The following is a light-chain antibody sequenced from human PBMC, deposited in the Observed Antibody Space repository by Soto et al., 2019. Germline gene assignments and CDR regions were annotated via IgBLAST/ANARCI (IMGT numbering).Light chain of an antibody. J-gene: IGKJ4*01. Sequence: DIQMTQSPSSLSVSGGDRVTITCRASQGISNYLAWYQQKPGKVPELLIYSASTLQSGVPSRFSGSGSVTDFTLTISRLQPEDVATYYCQKYNSAPLTFGGGTKVDIK. CDR1: QGISNY. CDR2: SAS. V-gene: IGKV1-27*01. CDR3: QKYNSAPLT.